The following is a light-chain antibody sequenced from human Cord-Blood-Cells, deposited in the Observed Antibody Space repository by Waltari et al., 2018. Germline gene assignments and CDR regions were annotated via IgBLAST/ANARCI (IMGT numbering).Light chain of an antibody. CDR3: QQRSNWPRALT. V-gene: IGKV3-11*01. J-gene: IGKJ4*01. CDR1: QSVSSY. CDR2: DAS. Sequence: EIVLTQSPATLSLSPGERATTSCRARQSVSSYLAWYQQKPGQAPRLRIYDASNRATGIPARFSGSGSGTDFTLTISSLEPEDFAVYYCQQRSNWPRALTFGGGTKVEIK.